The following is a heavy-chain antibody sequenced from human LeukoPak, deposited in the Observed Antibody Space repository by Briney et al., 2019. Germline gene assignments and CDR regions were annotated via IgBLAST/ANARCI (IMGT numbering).Heavy chain of an antibody. J-gene: IGHJ4*02. CDR2: MNSDVSGA. D-gene: IGHD2-15*01. V-gene: IGHV3-74*01. CDR3: VRGRGYCSGGRCYPHYFDY. Sequence: GGSLRLSYAVSGFSLSNYWMHWVRQAPGKGLVWVLRMNSDVSGASSADSVKGRFTISRDDAKNTMYLQMNRLRAEDTAVYYCVRGRGYCSGGRCYPHYFDYWGQGTLVTVSS. CDR1: GFSLSNYW.